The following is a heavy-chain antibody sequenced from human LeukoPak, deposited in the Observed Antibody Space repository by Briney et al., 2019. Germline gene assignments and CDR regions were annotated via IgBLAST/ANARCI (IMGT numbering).Heavy chain of an antibody. J-gene: IGHJ4*02. CDR3: ARANSVPGDY. CDR2: ISSSSSTI. D-gene: IGHD2-2*01. V-gene: IGHV3-48*01. CDR1: AFTFSSYS. Sequence: GGSLRLSCAASAFTFSSYSMNWVRQAPGKGLEWVSYISSSSSTIYYADSVKGRFTISRDNAKNSLYLQMNSLRAEDTAVYYCARANSVPGDYWGRGTLVTVSS.